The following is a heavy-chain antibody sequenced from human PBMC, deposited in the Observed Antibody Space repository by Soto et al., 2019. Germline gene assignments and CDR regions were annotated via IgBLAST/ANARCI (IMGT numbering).Heavy chain of an antibody. J-gene: IGHJ3*02. D-gene: IGHD2-8*01. Sequence: QVQLVESGGGVVQPGRSLRLSCAASGFTFSSYGMHWVRQAPGKGLEWVAVIWHDGSSKYHADSVKGRFTISRDNSKNTLYLPINSLSAEDTAVYYCASGRHAPLNALDIWGQGTMVTVSS. CDR2: IWHDGSSK. V-gene: IGHV3-33*01. CDR3: ASGRHAPLNALDI. CDR1: GFTFSSYG.